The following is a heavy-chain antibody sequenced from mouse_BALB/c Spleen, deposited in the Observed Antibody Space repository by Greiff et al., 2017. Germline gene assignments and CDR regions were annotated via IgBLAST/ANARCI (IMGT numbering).Heavy chain of an antibody. CDR3: ARVSSHYYGSSYGAMDY. Sequence: EVQVVESGPSLVKPSQTLSLTCSVTGDSITSGYWNWIRKFPGNKLEYMGYISYSGSTYYNPSLKSRISITRDTSKNQYYLQLNSVTTEDTATYYCARVSSHYYGSSYGAMDYWGQGTSVTVSS. V-gene: IGHV3-8*02. CDR2: ISYSGST. CDR1: GDSITSGY. D-gene: IGHD1-1*01. J-gene: IGHJ4*01.